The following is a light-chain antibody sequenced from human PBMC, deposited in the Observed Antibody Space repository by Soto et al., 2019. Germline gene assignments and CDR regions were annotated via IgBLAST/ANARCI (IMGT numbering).Light chain of an antibody. Sequence: QSVLTQPASVSGSPGQSITLSCTGTSSDVGGYNYVSWYQQNPGKAPKLMIYDVSNRPSGVSNRFSGSKSGNTASLTISGLQAEDEADYYCSSYTSSSTLVVFGGGTKVTVL. V-gene: IGLV2-14*01. CDR3: SSYTSSSTLVV. CDR1: SSDVGGYNY. CDR2: DVS. J-gene: IGLJ2*01.